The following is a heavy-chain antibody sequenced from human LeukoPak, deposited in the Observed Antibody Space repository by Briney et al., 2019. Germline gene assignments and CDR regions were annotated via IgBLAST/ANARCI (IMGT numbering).Heavy chain of an antibody. V-gene: IGHV4-34*01. CDR1: GGSFSGYY. CDR2: INHSGST. CDR3: ARGGLDYVIGY. J-gene: IGHJ4*02. D-gene: IGHD3-16*01. Sequence: SETLSLTCAVYGGSFSGYYWSWIRQPPGKGLEWIGEINHSGSTNYNPSFKSRVTISVDTSKNQFSLKLSSVTAADTAVYYCARGGLDYVIGYWGQGTLVTVSS.